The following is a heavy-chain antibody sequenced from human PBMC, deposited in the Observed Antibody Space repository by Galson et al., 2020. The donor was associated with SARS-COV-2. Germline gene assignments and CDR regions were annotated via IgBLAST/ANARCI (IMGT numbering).Heavy chain of an antibody. Sequence: GGSLRLSCAASGFTFSSYAMSWVRQAPGKGLEWVSAISGSGGSTYYADSVKGRFTISRDNSKNTLYLQMNSLRAEDTDVYYCAGGEEDWAGAGLYYYSGMDVLGQWTTVTVSS. D-gene: IGHD6-19*01. V-gene: IGHV3-23*01. J-gene: IGHJ6*02. CDR2: ISGSGGST. CDR3: AGGEEDWAGAGLYYYSGMDV. CDR1: GFTFSSYA.